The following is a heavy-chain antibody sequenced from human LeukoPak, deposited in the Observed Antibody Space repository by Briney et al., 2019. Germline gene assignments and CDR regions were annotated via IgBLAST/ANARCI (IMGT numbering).Heavy chain of an antibody. CDR1: GYTFTSYG. Sequence: ASVTVSCTASGYTFTSYGISWVRQAPGQGLEWMGWISAYNGNTNYAQKLQGRVTITTDTSTRTAYMELRSLRSDDTAVYYCARHHDYVWGSYRRGEYYFDYWGEGTLVSVSS. V-gene: IGHV1-18*01. D-gene: IGHD3-16*02. CDR3: ARHHDYVWGSYRRGEYYFDY. J-gene: IGHJ4*02. CDR2: ISAYNGNT.